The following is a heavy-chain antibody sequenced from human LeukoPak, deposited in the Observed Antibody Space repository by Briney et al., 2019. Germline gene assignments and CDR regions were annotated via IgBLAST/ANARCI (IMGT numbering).Heavy chain of an antibody. CDR2: TPNDGRNN. J-gene: IGHJ4*02. CDR3: ATSRDFYDTSGYYPYYFDC. D-gene: IGHD3-22*01. V-gene: IGHV3-30*03. Sequence: GGSLRLSCAASGFTFSSFGMHWVRQAPDKGLEWVAVTPNDGRNNYYAESVKGRFTISRDNSKSTLYLQMNSLRTEDTAVYYCATSRDFYDTSGYYPYYFDCWGQGTLVTVSS. CDR1: GFTFSSFG.